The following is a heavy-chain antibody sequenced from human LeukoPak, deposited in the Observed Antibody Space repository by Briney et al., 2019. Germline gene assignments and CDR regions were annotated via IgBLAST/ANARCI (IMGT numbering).Heavy chain of an antibody. CDR1: GFTFSAYW. CDR2: IKQDGSEK. Sequence: GGSLRLSCTASGFTFSAYWMGWVRQAPGKGLEWVANIKQDGSEKYYVDSVKGRFTISRDNAKNSLYLQMNSLRAEDTAVYYCGRGQWLVFRGQGTLVTVSS. D-gene: IGHD6-19*01. J-gene: IGHJ4*02. CDR3: GRGQWLVF. V-gene: IGHV3-7*04.